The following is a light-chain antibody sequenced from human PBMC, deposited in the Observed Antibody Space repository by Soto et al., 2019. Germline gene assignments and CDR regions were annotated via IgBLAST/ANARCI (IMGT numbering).Light chain of an antibody. CDR2: GAS. Sequence: IVLTQSPGTPSLSQGERASLSCRARQSVSSSYLAWYQQKPGQAPRLLIYGASTRATGVPTRFSGSGSGTEFTLTISILPSEDFAVYYCQQYNNWPVFGQGTKVDIK. CDR3: QQYNNWPV. V-gene: IGKV3-15*01. CDR1: QSVSSSY. J-gene: IGKJ1*01.